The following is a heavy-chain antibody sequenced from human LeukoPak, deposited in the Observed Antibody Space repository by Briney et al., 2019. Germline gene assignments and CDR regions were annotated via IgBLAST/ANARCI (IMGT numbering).Heavy chain of an antibody. V-gene: IGHV3-23*01. D-gene: IGHD2-21*02. Sequence: GGSLRLSCAASGFTFTSYAMSWVRQTPGKGLEWVASMSGGGDSDYYADFVKGRFTISRDNSKNMLYLQMNSLRAEDTAVFYCAKEPRQSGGDCFSLLDYWGQGTLVTVSS. CDR2: MSGGGDSD. CDR3: AKEPRQSGGDCFSLLDY. J-gene: IGHJ4*02. CDR1: GFTFTSYA.